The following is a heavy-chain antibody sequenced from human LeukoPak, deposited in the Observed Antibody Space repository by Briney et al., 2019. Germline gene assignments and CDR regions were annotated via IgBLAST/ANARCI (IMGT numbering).Heavy chain of an antibody. J-gene: IGHJ5*02. CDR1: GYTLTELS. CDR3: ATGDGTAASSAP. CDR2: FDREEGET. V-gene: IGHV1-24*01. D-gene: IGHD6-13*01. Sequence: GASVKVSCKVSGYTLTELSMHCVRQAPGKRLEWRVGFDREEGETIYAQKFQGRVTMTEDTSTDTAYMELSSLRSADTAVSYCATGDGTAASSAPWGQGTLVTVSS.